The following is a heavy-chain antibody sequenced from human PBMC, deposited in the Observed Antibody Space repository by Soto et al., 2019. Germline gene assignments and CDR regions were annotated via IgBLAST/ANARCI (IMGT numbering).Heavy chain of an antibody. Sequence: ASVKVSCKASGYTFTSYDINWVRQATGQGLEWMGWMNPNSGNTGYAQKFQGRVTMTRNSSISTAYMELSSLRSEDTAVYYCARVYYDFWSGYFRPPNWFDPWGQGTLVTVSS. CDR1: GYTFTSYD. CDR3: ARVYYDFWSGYFRPPNWFDP. D-gene: IGHD3-3*01. J-gene: IGHJ5*02. V-gene: IGHV1-8*01. CDR2: MNPNSGNT.